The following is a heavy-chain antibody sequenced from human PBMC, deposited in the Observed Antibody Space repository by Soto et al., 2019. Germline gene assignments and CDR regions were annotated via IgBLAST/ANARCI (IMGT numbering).Heavy chain of an antibody. Sequence: ASVKVSCKASGYTFTGYYMHWVRQAPGQGLEWMGWINPNSGGTNYAQKFQGRVTMTRDTSISAAYMELSRLRSDDTALYYCARGRGLYNSGRSQLDSWGQGTLVTVSS. CDR3: ARGRGLYNSGRSQLDS. J-gene: IGHJ4*02. D-gene: IGHD1-1*01. V-gene: IGHV1-2*02. CDR1: GYTFTGYY. CDR2: INPNSGGT.